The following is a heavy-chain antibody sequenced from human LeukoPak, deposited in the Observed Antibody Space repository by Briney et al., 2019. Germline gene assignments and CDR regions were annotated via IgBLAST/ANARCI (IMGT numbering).Heavy chain of an antibody. CDR2: IFYSGST. Sequence: SETLSLTCAVSGGSISSGGYSWSWIRQPPGKGLEWIGYIFYSGSTNYNPSLKSRVTISVDTSKNQFSLKLSSVTAADTAVYYCARVHGATVPDDAFDIWGQGTMVTVSS. CDR1: GGSISSGGYS. D-gene: IGHD4-17*01. CDR3: ARVHGATVPDDAFDI. V-gene: IGHV4-61*08. J-gene: IGHJ3*02.